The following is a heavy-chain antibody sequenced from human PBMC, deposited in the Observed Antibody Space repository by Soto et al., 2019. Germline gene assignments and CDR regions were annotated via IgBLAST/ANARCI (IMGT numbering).Heavy chain of an antibody. Sequence: ASVKVSCKACGYTFTGYYMHWVRQAPGQGLEWMGWINPNSGGTNYAQKFQRRVTMTRDTSISTAYMELSRLRSDDTAVYYCARERVIAVAGTSDFDIWGQGTMVTLSS. CDR2: INPNSGGT. J-gene: IGHJ3*02. V-gene: IGHV1-2*02. D-gene: IGHD6-19*01. CDR1: GYTFTGYY. CDR3: ARERVIAVAGTSDFDI.